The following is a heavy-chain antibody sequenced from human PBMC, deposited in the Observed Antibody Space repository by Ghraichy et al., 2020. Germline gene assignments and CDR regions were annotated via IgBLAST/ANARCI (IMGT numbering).Heavy chain of an antibody. CDR3: AGAPASPASLEWLSPFDY. V-gene: IGHV4-39*01. J-gene: IGHJ4*02. CDR1: GASISSSNYY. D-gene: IGHD3-3*01. CDR2: IYSSGST. Sequence: SETLSLTCTVSGASISSSNYYWGWTRQPPGKGLEWIGKIYSSGSTYYSSALKSRVTISADTSKNQVSLTLNSVTAADMAVYYCAGAPASPASLEWLSPFDYWGLGTLVTVSS.